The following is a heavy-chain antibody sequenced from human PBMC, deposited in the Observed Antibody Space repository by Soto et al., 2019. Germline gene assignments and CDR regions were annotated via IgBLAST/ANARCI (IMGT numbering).Heavy chain of an antibody. CDR1: GGSFTFSGYY. J-gene: IGHJ4*02. V-gene: IGHV4-34*01. CDR3: VRGRILRLRFGDFDS. CDR2: INHIGTT. D-gene: IGHD5-12*01. Sequence: PSETLSLTCTVYGGSFTFSGYYWSWIRQPPGKGLEWTGEINHIGTTKYNPSLESRVTISLDTSKNHFSLDLTSVTAADTAVYYCVRGRILRLRFGDFDSWGQGTLVTVSS.